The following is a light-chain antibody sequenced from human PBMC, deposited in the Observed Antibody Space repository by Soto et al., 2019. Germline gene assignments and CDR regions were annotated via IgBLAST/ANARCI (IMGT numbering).Light chain of an antibody. Sequence: QSALTQPPSASGSPGQSVTISCTGTSSDVGGYNYVSWYQQHPGKAPKLMIYEVSKRPSRVPDRFSGSKSGNTASLTVSGLQAEDEADYYCSSYAGSNKAVFGGGTKLTVL. V-gene: IGLV2-8*01. J-gene: IGLJ2*01. CDR2: EVS. CDR1: SSDVGGYNY. CDR3: SSYAGSNKAV.